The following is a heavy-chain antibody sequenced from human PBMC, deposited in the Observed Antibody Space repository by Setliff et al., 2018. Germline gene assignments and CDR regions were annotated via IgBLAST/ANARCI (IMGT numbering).Heavy chain of an antibody. D-gene: IGHD5-18*01. CDR1: GFTFTSYD. J-gene: IGHJ4*01. V-gene: IGHV3-30*02. CDR3: AKASLAYGFGYYFDS. CDR2: IRYDGSYE. Sequence: PGGSLRLSCAASGFTFTSYDMSWVRQAPGKGLEWVGFIRYDGSYEYYADSVQGRFTISIDNSKNTLFLHMNNLRPEDTALYYCAKASLAYGFGYYFDSWGQGALVTVSS.